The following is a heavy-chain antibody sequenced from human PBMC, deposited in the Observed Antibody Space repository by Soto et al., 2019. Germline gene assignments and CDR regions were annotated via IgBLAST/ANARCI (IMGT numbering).Heavy chain of an antibody. V-gene: IGHV1-69*01. CDR2: INPILGTP. D-gene: IGHD5-12*01. J-gene: IGHJ4*02. CDR1: GATYSTSA. Sequence: QVQLVQSGAEVKKPGSSVKVSYKASGATYSTSAISWVRQAPGQGLEWMGGINPILGTPDYAHKFQDRVTITADESTSTVYMELGSLRSEDTALYFCARGGVDVVATSAFDYWGQGTLVTVSS. CDR3: ARGGVDVVATSAFDY.